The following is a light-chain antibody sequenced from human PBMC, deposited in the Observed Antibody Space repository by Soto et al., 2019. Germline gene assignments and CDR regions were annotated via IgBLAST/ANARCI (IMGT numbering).Light chain of an antibody. V-gene: IGKV3-15*01. CDR2: DIS. J-gene: IGKJ1*01. CDR1: QSVGNK. Sequence: EIVVTQSPATLSVSPGERATLSCRASQSVGNKVAWYQHKPGQTPRLIIYDISTRAAGVPARFSGSGYGAADFPPTISRLQADDFASYYCQQYNSYSRTFGQGTKVDIK. CDR3: QQYNSYSRT.